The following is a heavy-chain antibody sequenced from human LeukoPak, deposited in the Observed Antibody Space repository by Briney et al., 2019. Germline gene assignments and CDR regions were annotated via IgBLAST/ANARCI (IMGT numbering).Heavy chain of an antibody. J-gene: IGHJ4*02. CDR3: ARDQRYYGSASFPRHFDD. CDR1: GFTFSSYE. CDR2: ISSSGSTI. Sequence: PGGSLRLSCAASGFTFSSYEMNWVRQAPGKGLEWVSSISSSGSTIYYSDSVKGRFTISRDNSKNSLYLQMNSLRAEDTAVYFCARDQRYYGSASFPRHFDDWGQGTLVTVSS. V-gene: IGHV3-48*03. D-gene: IGHD3-10*01.